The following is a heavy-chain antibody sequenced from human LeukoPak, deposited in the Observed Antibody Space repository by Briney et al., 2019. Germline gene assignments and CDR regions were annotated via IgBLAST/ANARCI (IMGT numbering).Heavy chain of an antibody. J-gene: IGHJ4*02. CDR2: TYYRSRWGN. V-gene: IGHV6-1*01. CDR1: GDSLSNNIAT. D-gene: IGHD3-10*01. Sequence: SQTLSLTCAISGDSLSNNIATWNWVRQSPSRGLEWLGRTYYRSRWGNDYAISVKGRITINPDTSRNQFSLQLNSVTPEDTAVYYCVRDSDDYYWALDFWGQGTPVNVSS. CDR3: VRDSDDYYWALDF.